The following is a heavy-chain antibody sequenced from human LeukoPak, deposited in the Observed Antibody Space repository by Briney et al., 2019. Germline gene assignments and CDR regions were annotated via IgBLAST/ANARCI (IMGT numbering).Heavy chain of an antibody. J-gene: IGHJ4*02. Sequence: GASVKVSCKASGYTFTSYGISWVRQAPGQGLEWMAWISAYNGNTNYAQKLQGRVTMTTDTSTSTAYMELRSLRSDDTAVYYCARARKLPSGSYYRHYFDYWGQGTLVTVSS. V-gene: IGHV1-18*01. D-gene: IGHD3-10*01. CDR3: ARARKLPSGSYYRHYFDY. CDR2: ISAYNGNT. CDR1: GYTFTSYG.